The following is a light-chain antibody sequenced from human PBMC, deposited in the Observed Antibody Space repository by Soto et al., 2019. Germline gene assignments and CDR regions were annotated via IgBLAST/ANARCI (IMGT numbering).Light chain of an antibody. CDR3: QQYGSSPLIT. J-gene: IGKJ5*01. CDR2: GVS. Sequence: EIVLTQSPVTLSASPGESATLSCSASQSVDNNVAWYQQKPGQAPKFLIYGVSSRATGIPDRFSGSGSGTDFTLTISRLEPEDFAVYHCQQYGSSPLITFGQGTRLEIK. V-gene: IGKV3-20*01. CDR1: QSVDNN.